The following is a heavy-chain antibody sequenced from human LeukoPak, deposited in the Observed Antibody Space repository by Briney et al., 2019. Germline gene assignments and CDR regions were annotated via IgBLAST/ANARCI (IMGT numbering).Heavy chain of an antibody. D-gene: IGHD3-10*01. Sequence: PSETLSLTCAVYGGSFSGYYWSWIRQPPGKGLEWIGEINHSGSTNYNPSLKSRVTLSVDTSKNQFSLKLSSVTAADTAVYYCARMSQDVLLWFGELLSPSERSPDDYWGQGTLVTVSS. CDR2: INHSGST. CDR1: GGSFSGYY. V-gene: IGHV4-34*01. CDR3: ARMSQDVLLWFGELLSPSERSPDDY. J-gene: IGHJ4*02.